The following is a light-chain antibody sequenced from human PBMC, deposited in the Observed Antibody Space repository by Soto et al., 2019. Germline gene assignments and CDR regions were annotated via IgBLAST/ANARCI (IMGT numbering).Light chain of an antibody. Sequence: QSALTQPPSASGSPGQSITISCTGTTSDVGIYNYVSWYQQHSGKAPKLIIYEVTNRPSGVSNRFSGSKTGNTASLTISGLQADDEADYYCSSYTTSRTVFGGGTQLTVL. CDR2: EVT. V-gene: IGLV2-14*01. CDR1: TSDVGIYNY. CDR3: SSYTTSRTV. J-gene: IGLJ7*01.